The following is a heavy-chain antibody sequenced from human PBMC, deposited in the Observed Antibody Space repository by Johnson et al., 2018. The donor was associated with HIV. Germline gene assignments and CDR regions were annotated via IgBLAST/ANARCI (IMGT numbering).Heavy chain of an antibody. Sequence: VQLVESGGGLVNPGGSLRLSCAASGFTFSNAWMSWVRQAPGKGLEWVGRIKSKTDGGTTDYAAPVKGRFAISRDDSKNTLYLQLNSLKTEDTAVYYCTTALTGDAFNIWGQGTLVTVSS. V-gene: IGHV3-15*01. CDR2: IKSKTDGGTT. CDR1: GFTFSNAW. D-gene: IGHD7-27*01. CDR3: TTALTGDAFNI. J-gene: IGHJ3*02.